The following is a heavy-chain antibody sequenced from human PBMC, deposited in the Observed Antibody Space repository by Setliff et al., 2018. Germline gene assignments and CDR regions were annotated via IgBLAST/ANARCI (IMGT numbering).Heavy chain of an antibody. Sequence: SETLSLTCTVSGGSISSSSYYWGWIRQPPGKGLEWIGSIYYSGSTNYNPSLKSRVTISVDTSKNQFSLKLSSVTAADTAVYYCARSTYGGAAAAYYFDYWGQGTLVTVSS. V-gene: IGHV4-39*07. J-gene: IGHJ4*02. CDR1: GGSISSSSYY. CDR3: ARSTYGGAAAAYYFDY. CDR2: IYYSGST. D-gene: IGHD6-13*01.